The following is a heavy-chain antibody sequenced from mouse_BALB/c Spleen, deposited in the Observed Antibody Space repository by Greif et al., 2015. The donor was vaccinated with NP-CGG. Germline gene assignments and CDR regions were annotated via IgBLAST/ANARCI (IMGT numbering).Heavy chain of an antibody. J-gene: IGHJ3*01. CDR3: NGNWFAY. Sequence: EVKLMESGAELVRSGASVKLSCTASGFNIKDYYMHWVKQRPEQGLEWIGWIDPENGDTEYAPKSQGKATMTADTSSNTACLQLSSLTSEDTAVYYCNGNWFAYWGQGTLVTVSA. V-gene: IGHV14-4*02. CDR2: IDPENGDT. CDR1: GFNIKDYY.